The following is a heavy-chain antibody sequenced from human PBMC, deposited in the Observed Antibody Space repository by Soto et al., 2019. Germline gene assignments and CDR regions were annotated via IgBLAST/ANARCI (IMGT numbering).Heavy chain of an antibody. Sequence: ASVKVSCKASGYTFTGYYMHWVRQAPGQGLEWMGWINPNSSGTNYAQKFQGWVTMTSDTSISTAYMELSRLRSDDTAVYYCARADWYYDILTGYYRYDAFDIWGQGTMVTVSS. CDR3: ARADWYYDILTGYYRYDAFDI. V-gene: IGHV1-2*04. J-gene: IGHJ3*02. CDR1: GYTFTGYY. CDR2: INPNSSGT. D-gene: IGHD3-9*01.